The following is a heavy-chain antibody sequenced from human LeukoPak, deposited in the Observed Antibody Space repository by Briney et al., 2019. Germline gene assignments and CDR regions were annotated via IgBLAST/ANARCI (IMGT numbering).Heavy chain of an antibody. CDR2: ISYDGNDK. J-gene: IGHJ4*02. CDR1: GFTFSSYD. Sequence: GGSLRLSCAASGFTFSSYDMHWVRQAPGKGLEWVAVISYDGNDKYYADSVKGRFTISRDNSKNTLYLQMNSLRADDTAVYYCAKPQDWGQGTLVTVSS. CDR3: AKPQD. V-gene: IGHV3-30-3*02.